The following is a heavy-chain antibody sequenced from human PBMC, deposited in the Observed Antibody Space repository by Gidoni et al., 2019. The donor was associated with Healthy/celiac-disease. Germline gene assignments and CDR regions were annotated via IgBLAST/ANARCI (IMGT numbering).Heavy chain of an antibody. Sequence: QVQLVESGGGLVKPGGSLRLSCAASGFTFSDYYMRWIRQAPGKGLEWVSYISSSSSYTNYADSVKGRFTISRDNAKNSLYLQMNSLRAEDTAVYYCARDRNREPGTFDWDYYYYMDVWGKGTTVTVSS. CDR3: ARDRNREPGTFDWDYYYYMDV. J-gene: IGHJ6*03. V-gene: IGHV3-11*06. D-gene: IGHD3-9*01. CDR2: ISSSSSYT. CDR1: GFTFSDYY.